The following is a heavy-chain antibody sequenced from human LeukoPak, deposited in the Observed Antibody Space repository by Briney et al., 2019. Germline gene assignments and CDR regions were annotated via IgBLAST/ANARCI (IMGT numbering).Heavy chain of an antibody. CDR1: GFTFSSYA. Sequence: GGSLRLSCVASGFTFSSYAMYWVRQAPGKGLEWVAVMLYDGTTKYYADSVKGRFTISRDNAKNSLYLQMNSLRAEDTAVYYCARDRVGSSGWYVFGDYYYYMDVWGKGTTVTVSS. D-gene: IGHD6-19*01. CDR2: MLYDGTTK. CDR3: ARDRVGSSGWYVFGDYYYYMDV. V-gene: IGHV3-30*04. J-gene: IGHJ6*03.